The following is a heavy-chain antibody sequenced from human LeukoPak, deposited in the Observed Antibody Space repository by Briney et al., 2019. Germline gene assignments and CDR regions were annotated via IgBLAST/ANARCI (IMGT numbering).Heavy chain of an antibody. CDR2: ITSSSTYI. CDR1: GFTVSSNY. J-gene: IGHJ4*02. V-gene: IGHV3-21*01. D-gene: IGHD1-26*01. CDR3: ARAPPHYSGSYFPAML. Sequence: GGSLRLSCAASGFTVSSNYMNWVRQAPGKGLEWVSSITSSSTYIFYADSLKGRFTISRDNAKNSVYLQMNGLRAEDTAVYYCARAPPHYSGSYFPAMLWGQGTLVTVSS.